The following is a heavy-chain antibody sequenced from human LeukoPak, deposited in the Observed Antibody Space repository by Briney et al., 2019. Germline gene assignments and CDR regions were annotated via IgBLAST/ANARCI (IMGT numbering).Heavy chain of an antibody. CDR2: ISYDGSNK. V-gene: IGHV3-30*03. D-gene: IGHD6-19*01. CDR3: ARGDSSGWGLDY. Sequence: SGGSLRLSYAASGFPFSCYFIHWVRQAPPKGLHGVAVISYDGSNKYYSDSVKGRFTISRDNSKNTLYLQMNSLKTEDTAVYYCARGDSSGWGLDYWGLGTLVTVSS. CDR1: GFPFSCYF. J-gene: IGHJ4*01.